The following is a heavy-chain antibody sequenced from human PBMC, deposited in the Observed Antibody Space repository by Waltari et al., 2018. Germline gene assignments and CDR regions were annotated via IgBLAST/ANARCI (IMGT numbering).Heavy chain of an antibody. CDR3: ASYXSATYYIWFSDX. CDR2: FIPIXGTA. Sequence: QVXLVXXGAEXKXPGSXVKVSCRASXGIFSSYAISWVRQAPGQGLEWMGGFIPIXGTAKXAQKFQGRVTXTADDATSTAYMELSSLXSDDTAVYXCASYXSATYYIWFSDXWGQGTLVTVSS. J-gene: IGHJ4*02. D-gene: IGHD3-10*01. CDR1: XGIFSSYA. V-gene: IGHV1-69*01.